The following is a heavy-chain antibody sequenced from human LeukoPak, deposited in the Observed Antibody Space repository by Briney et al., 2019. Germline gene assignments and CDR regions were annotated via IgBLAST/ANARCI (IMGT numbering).Heavy chain of an antibody. V-gene: IGHV1-69*05. J-gene: IGHJ5*02. CDR1: GGTFSSYA. Sequence: ASVKVSCKASGGTFSSYAISWVRHAPGQGLEWMGGIIPIFGTANYAQKFQGRVTITTDESTSTAYMELSSLRSEDTAVYYCARVKGIVVVPAADTSNNWFDPWGQGTLVTVSS. CDR2: IIPIFGTA. D-gene: IGHD2-2*01. CDR3: ARVKGIVVVPAADTSNNWFDP.